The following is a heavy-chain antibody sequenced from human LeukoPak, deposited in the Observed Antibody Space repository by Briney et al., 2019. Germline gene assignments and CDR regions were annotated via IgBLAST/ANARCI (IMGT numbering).Heavy chain of an antibody. V-gene: IGHV4-39*01. Sequence: SETLSLTCTASGGSISSSSYYWGWVRQPPGKGLEWIGSIYYSGSTYYTPSLKSRVTISVDTSKNQFSLKLSSVTAADTAVYYCARRGSSGWYPPTSIDYWGQGTLVTVSS. CDR2: IYYSGST. D-gene: IGHD6-19*01. J-gene: IGHJ4*02. CDR1: GGSISSSSYY. CDR3: ARRGSSGWYPPTSIDY.